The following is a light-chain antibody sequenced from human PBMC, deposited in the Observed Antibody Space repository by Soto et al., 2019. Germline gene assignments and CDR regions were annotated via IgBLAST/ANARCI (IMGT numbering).Light chain of an antibody. J-gene: IGKJ1*01. CDR2: WAS. Sequence: DIVMTQSPDSLAVSLGERATINCKSSQSVLYSSNNKNYLAWFQQKPGQPPKLLIYWASTRESGVPDRFSGSGSGTDFTLTSSSMQAADVSVYYCQLYYRTPPTFGQGTKVEIK. CDR1: QSVLYSSNNKNY. V-gene: IGKV4-1*01. CDR3: QLYYRTPPT.